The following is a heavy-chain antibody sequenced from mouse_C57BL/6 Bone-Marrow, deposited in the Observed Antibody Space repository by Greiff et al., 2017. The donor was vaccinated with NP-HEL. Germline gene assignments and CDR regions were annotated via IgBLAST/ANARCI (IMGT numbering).Heavy chain of an antibody. V-gene: IGHV14-1*01. CDR1: GFNIKDYY. Sequence: VQLQQSGAELVRPGASVKLSCTASGFNIKDYYMHWVKQRPEQGLEWIGRIDPEDGDTEYAPKFQGQATMTADSSSNTAYLQLSSLTSEDTAVYYCTFTVVAGDAMDYWGQGTSVTVSS. J-gene: IGHJ4*01. CDR2: IDPEDGDT. D-gene: IGHD1-1*01. CDR3: TFTVVAGDAMDY.